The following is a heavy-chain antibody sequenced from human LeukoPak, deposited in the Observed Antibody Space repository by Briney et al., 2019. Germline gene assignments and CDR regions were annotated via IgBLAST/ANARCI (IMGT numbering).Heavy chain of an antibody. V-gene: IGHV1-69*13. CDR2: IIPIFGTA. CDR3: ARGPLLGLVGATIDY. CDR1: GYTFTSYY. Sequence: SVKVSCKASGYTFTSYYMHWVRQAPGQGLEWMGGIIPIFGTANYAQKSQGRVTITADESTSTAYMELSSLRSEDTAVYYCARGPLLGLVGATIDYWGQGTLVTVSS. D-gene: IGHD3-10*02. J-gene: IGHJ4*02.